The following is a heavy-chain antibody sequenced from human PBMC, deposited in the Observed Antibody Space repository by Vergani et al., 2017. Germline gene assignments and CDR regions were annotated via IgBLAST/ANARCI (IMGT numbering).Heavy chain of an antibody. CDR2: IQFDGSNQ. CDR1: GFTLSNYD. Sequence: QVHLVESGGGVVQPGRSLRLSCATSGFTLSNYDMQWIRQGPGKGLEFVAFIQFDGSNQYYADSVKGRFTLPRDFSKNTLYLQMNSLRTDDTATYYCAKHFRGWGIDYWGQGTQVIVSS. J-gene: IGHJ4*02. V-gene: IGHV3-30*02. CDR3: AKHFRGWGIDY. D-gene: IGHD3-16*01.